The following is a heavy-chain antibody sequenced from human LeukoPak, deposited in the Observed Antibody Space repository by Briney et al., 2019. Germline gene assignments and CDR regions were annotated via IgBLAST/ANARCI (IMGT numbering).Heavy chain of an antibody. CDR3: AKHLTGGSYPMDF. D-gene: IGHD3-16*01. CDR2: IKYNEKT. Sequence: SETLSLTCTVSGDSNTDYYWTWIRQPPGKTLEYIAYIKYNEKTHYNPSLNGRVTLSVETLRNQFSLRLTSVTAANTAVYYCAKHLTGGSYPMDFWGQGALVTVSS. CDR1: GDSNTDYY. V-gene: IGHV4-59*08. J-gene: IGHJ4*02.